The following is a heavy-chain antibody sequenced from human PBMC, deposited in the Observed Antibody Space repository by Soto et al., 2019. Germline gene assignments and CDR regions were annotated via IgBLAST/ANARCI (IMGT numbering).Heavy chain of an antibody. CDR1: GFTFSSYG. CDR3: AKDSRSSGWKYYYYGMDV. V-gene: IGHV3-30*18. CDR2: ISYDGSNK. D-gene: IGHD6-19*01. J-gene: IGHJ6*02. Sequence: QVQLVESGGGGVQPGRSLRLSCAASGFTFSSYGMHWVRQAPGKGLEWVAVISYDGSNKYYADSVKGRFTISRDNSKNTLYLQMNSLRAEDTAVYYCAKDSRSSGWKYYYYGMDVWGQGTTVTVSS.